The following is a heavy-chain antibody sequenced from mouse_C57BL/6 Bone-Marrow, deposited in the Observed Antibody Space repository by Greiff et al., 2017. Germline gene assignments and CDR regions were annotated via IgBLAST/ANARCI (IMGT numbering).Heavy chain of an antibody. CDR3: ANFPPFFDV. Sequence: VQLQQSGPELVKPGASVKLSCKASGYTFTSYDINWVKPRPGQGLEWIGWIYPSDGSTKYKGKFKGKATLTVDTSSSTAYMELHSLTAEDAAVYFCANFPPFFDVWGTGTTVTVSS. J-gene: IGHJ1*03. V-gene: IGHV1-85*01. CDR1: GYTFTSYD. CDR2: IYPSDGST. D-gene: IGHD1-3*01.